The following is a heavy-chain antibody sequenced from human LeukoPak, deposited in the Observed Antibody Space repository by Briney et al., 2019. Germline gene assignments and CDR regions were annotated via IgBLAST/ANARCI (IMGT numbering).Heavy chain of an antibody. D-gene: IGHD5-18*01. J-gene: IGHJ4*02. CDR3: AKKDTAMVTGTHDY. CDR1: GFTFSSYA. Sequence: QAGGSLRLSCAASGFTFSSYAMSWVRQAPGKGLEWVSAISGSGGSTYYADSVKGRFTISRDNSKNTLYLQMNSLRAEDTAVYYCAKKDTAMVTGTHDYWGQGTLVTVSS. V-gene: IGHV3-23*01. CDR2: ISGSGGST.